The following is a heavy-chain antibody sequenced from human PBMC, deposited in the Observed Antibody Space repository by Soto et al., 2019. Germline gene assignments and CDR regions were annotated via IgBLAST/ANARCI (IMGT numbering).Heavy chain of an antibody. CDR1: GFTISSYW. CDR3: ASRCGSGSCDS. D-gene: IGHD3-10*01. V-gene: IGHV3-7*01. J-gene: IGHJ4*02. CDR2: IKQDGSEK. Sequence: EVQLVESGGGLVQPGGSLRLSCAASGFTISSYWMNWVRQAPGKGLEWVANIKQDGSEKYYVDSVKGRFTISRDNAKNSLYLQMNSLRAEDTAVYYCASRCGSGSCDSWGQGTLVTVSS.